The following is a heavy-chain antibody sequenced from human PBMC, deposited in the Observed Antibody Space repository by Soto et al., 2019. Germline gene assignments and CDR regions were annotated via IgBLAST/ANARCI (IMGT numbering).Heavy chain of an antibody. V-gene: IGHV4-31*03. CDR2: IFYTGST. J-gene: IGHJ4*02. CDR3: AKGPYLGSGYSAPFDY. CDR1: GGSISSGGYY. D-gene: IGHD3-22*01. Sequence: PSETLSLTSTVSGGSISSGGYYWSWIRQHPGKGLEWIGKIFYTGSTSYNPSLKSRVTISVDTSKNQFSLKLNSVTAADTALYYCAKGPYLGSGYSAPFDYWGQGTLVTVSS.